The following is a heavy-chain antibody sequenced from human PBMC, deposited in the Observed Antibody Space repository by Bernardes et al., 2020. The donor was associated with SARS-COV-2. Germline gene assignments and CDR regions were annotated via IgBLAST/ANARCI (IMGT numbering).Heavy chain of an antibody. V-gene: IGHV1-2*02. Sequence: ASVKVSCKASGYTFTGQYMHWMREAPGQGLEWMGWINPNTGVTKYAQKFQGRVTMTRDTSISTGYMELISLRVEDTAIYYCAKVRSGYYPFDSWGQGTLVTVSS. CDR2: INPNTGVT. CDR1: GYTFTGQY. D-gene: IGHD3-22*01. J-gene: IGHJ4*02. CDR3: AKVRSGYYPFDS.